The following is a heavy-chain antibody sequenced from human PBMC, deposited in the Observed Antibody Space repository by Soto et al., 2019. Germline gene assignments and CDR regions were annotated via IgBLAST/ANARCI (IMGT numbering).Heavy chain of an antibody. V-gene: IGHV3-72*01. CDR3: ARQITTIFGVVTYGMDC. J-gene: IGHJ6*02. Sequence: PGGCLRLSGAASGCTFSDHYMAWVREAAGQGLEGVGRTRNTANSYTTGYAAAVKVRFTIPRHDSKKALYLQMNSLKTDDTAVYYCARQITTIFGVVTYGMDCWGQGATVTVSS. CDR1: GCTFSDHY. D-gene: IGHD3-3*01. CDR2: TRNTANSYTT.